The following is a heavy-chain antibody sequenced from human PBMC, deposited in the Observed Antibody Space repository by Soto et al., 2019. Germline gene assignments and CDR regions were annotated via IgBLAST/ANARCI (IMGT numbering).Heavy chain of an antibody. CDR1: GYSCTSYW. Sequence: PGESLKISCKGSGYSCTSYWIGWVRQMPGKGLEWMGIIYPGDSDTRYSPSFQGQVTISADKSISTAYLQWSSLKASDTTMYYCARLRWFGELPTREVGYYYYMDVWGKGTTVTVSS. CDR3: ARLRWFGELPTREVGYYYYMDV. J-gene: IGHJ6*03. CDR2: IYPGDSDT. V-gene: IGHV5-51*01. D-gene: IGHD3-10*01.